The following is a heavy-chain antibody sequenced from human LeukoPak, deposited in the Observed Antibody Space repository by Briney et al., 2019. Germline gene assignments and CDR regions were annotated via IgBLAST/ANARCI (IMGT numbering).Heavy chain of an antibody. CDR3: AKDWTGYYYYGMDV. Sequence: GRSLRLSCAASGFTFDDYAMHWVRQAPGKGLEWVSGISWNSGSIGYADSVKGRFTISRDNAKNSLYLQMNSLRAEDTALYYCAKDWTGYYYYGMDVWGQGTTVTVSS. D-gene: IGHD1-1*01. V-gene: IGHV3-9*01. CDR1: GFTFDDYA. CDR2: ISWNSGSI. J-gene: IGHJ6*02.